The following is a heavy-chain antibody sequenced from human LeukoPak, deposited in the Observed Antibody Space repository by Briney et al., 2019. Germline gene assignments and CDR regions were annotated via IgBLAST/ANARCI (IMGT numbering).Heavy chain of an antibody. V-gene: IGHV1-18*01. D-gene: IGHD5-24*01. CDR3: ARVGGYDPYNRDGYIAP. Sequence: ASVKVSCKASGYTFTSYGISWVRQAPGQGLEWMGWISAYNGNTNYAQKLQGRVTMTTDTSTSTAYMELRSLRSDDTAVYYCARVGGYDPYNRDGYIAPWGQGTLVTVSS. CDR2: ISAYNGNT. J-gene: IGHJ5*02. CDR1: GYTFTSYG.